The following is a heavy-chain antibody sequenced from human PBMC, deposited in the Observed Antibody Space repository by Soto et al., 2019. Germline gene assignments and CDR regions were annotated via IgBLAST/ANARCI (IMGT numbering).Heavy chain of an antibody. CDR1: GGSISSSSYY. D-gene: IGHD3-3*02. V-gene: IGHV4-39*01. CDR2: IYYSGST. CDR3: ARHLAGNRDY. Sequence: SETLSLTCTVSGGSISSSSYYWGWIRQPPGKGLEWIGSIYYSGSTYYNPSLKSRVTISVDTSKNQFSLKLSSVTAADTAVYYCARHLAGNRDYWGQGTLVTVSS. J-gene: IGHJ4*02.